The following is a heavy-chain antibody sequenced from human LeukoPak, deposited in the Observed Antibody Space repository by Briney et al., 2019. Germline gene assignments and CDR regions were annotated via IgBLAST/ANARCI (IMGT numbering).Heavy chain of an antibody. CDR3: ARMTTVVPYYFDY. Sequence: TGGSLRLSCAASGFTFSSYWMSWVRQAPGKGLEWVANIKQDGSEKYYVDSVKGRFTISRDNAKNSLYLQMNSLRAEDTAVYYCARMTTVVPYYFDYWGQGTLVTVSS. D-gene: IGHD4-23*01. CDR2: IKQDGSEK. J-gene: IGHJ4*02. V-gene: IGHV3-7*01. CDR1: GFTFSSYW.